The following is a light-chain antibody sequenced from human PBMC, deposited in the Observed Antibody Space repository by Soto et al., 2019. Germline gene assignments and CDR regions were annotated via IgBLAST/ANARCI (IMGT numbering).Light chain of an antibody. V-gene: IGLV2-14*01. Sequence: QSALTQPAWVSGSPGQSITISFTATRSDVGLHNFVSWHQQHPRKDAKFMIYGVNNRPSGVSNRFSGSKSGNTASLTISGLQAEDEADYYCSSYTSTNTWVFGGGTKLTVL. CDR3: SSYTSTNTWV. CDR1: RSDVGLHNF. J-gene: IGLJ3*02. CDR2: GVN.